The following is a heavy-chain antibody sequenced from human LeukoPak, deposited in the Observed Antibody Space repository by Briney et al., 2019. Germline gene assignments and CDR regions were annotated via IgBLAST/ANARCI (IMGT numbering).Heavy chain of an antibody. CDR2: IYYSGTT. D-gene: IGHD3-10*01. CDR3: ASSGPYYGSGSVDY. J-gene: IGHJ4*02. Sequence: PSETLSLTCTVSGGSISNYYWSWIRQPPGKGLEWIGYIYYSGTTNYNPSLKSRVTISVDTSKNQFSLKLSSVTAADTAVYYCASSGPYYGSGSVDYWGQGTLVTVSS. V-gene: IGHV4-59*12. CDR1: GGSISNYY.